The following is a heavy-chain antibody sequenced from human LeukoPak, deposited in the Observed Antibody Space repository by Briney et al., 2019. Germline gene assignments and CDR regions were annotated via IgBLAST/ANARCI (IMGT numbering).Heavy chain of an antibody. CDR1: GFTFDDYA. Sequence: PGGSLRLSCAASGFTFDDYAMHWVRQAPGKGLEWVSGISWNSGSIGYADSVKGRFTISRDNAKNSLYLQMNSLRAEDTALYYCANDDWGVWGQGTLVTVSS. CDR3: ANDDWGV. J-gene: IGHJ4*02. V-gene: IGHV3-9*01. CDR2: ISWNSGSI. D-gene: IGHD3-10*01.